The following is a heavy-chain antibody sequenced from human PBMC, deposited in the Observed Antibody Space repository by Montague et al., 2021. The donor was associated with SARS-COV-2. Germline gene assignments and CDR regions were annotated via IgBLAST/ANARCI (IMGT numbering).Heavy chain of an antibody. D-gene: IGHD3-10*01. V-gene: IGHV4-34*01. CDR2: INHSGVT. CDR1: GGSLSGSY. Sequence: SETLSLTCAVYGGSLSGSYWSWIRQPPGKGLELIGEINHSGVTNYNPSLKSRVTISMDTSKNQFSLNVNSVSAADTAVYYCARALFSRRGVYITTYYYSYYMDAWGTGTTVTV. CDR3: ARALFSRRGVYITTYYYSYYMDA. J-gene: IGHJ6*03.